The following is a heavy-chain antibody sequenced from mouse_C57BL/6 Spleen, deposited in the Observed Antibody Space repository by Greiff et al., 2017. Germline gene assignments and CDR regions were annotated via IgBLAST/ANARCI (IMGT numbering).Heavy chain of an antibody. Sequence: QVQLQQPGAELVMPGASVKLSCKASGYTFTSYWMHWVKQRPGQGLEWIGEIDPSDSYTNYNQKFKGKSTLTVDKSSSTAYMQRSSLTSEDSAVYYCARGDYGSSYVAMDYWGQGTSVTVSS. CDR3: ARGDYGSSYVAMDY. CDR1: GYTFTSYW. V-gene: IGHV1-69*01. CDR2: IDPSDSYT. D-gene: IGHD1-1*01. J-gene: IGHJ4*01.